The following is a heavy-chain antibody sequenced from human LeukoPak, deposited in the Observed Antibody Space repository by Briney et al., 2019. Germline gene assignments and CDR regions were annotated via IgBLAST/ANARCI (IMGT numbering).Heavy chain of an antibody. D-gene: IGHD6-13*01. V-gene: IGHV3-30-3*01. CDR3: ARARAITAAGFPAESFQH. J-gene: IGHJ1*01. CDR1: GFTFSSYA. Sequence: GGSLRLSCAASGFTFSSYAMHWVRQAPGKGLEWVAVISYDGSNKYYADSVKGRFTISRDNSKNTLYLQMNSLRTEDTAVYFCARARAITAAGFPAESFQHWGQGTLVTVSS. CDR2: ISYDGSNK.